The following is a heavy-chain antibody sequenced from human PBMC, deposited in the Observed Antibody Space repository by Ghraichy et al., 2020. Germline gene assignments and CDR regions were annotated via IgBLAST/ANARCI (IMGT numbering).Heavy chain of an antibody. CDR1: GFTFSSYA. J-gene: IGHJ1*01. Sequence: GGSLRLSCAASGFTFSSYAMSWVRQAPGKGLEWVSAISGSGGSTYYADSVKGRFTISRDNSKNTLYLQMNSLRAEDTAVYYCALRSPLPGDFWSGYPHAEYFQHWGQGTLVTVSS. CDR2: ISGSGGST. CDR3: ALRSPLPGDFWSGYPHAEYFQH. V-gene: IGHV3-23*01. D-gene: IGHD3-3*01.